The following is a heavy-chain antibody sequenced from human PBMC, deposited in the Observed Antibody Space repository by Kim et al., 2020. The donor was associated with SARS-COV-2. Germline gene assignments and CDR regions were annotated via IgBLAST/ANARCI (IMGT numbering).Heavy chain of an antibody. CDR1: GGSISSGSYY. D-gene: IGHD6-19*01. Sequence: SETLSLTCTVSGGSISSGSYYWGWIRQPPGKGLEWIGSIYYSGSTYYNPSLKSRVTISVDTSKNQFSLKLSSVTAADTAVYYCARDYGTSGWYPLPSGGMDVWGQGTTVTVSS. CDR3: ARDYGTSGWYPLPSGGMDV. V-gene: IGHV4-39*07. J-gene: IGHJ6*02. CDR2: IYYSGST.